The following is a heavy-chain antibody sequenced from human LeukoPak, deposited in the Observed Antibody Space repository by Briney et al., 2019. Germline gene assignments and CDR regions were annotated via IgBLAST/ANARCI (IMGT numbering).Heavy chain of an antibody. CDR1: GFTFSNYG. CDR2: IRYDGSER. Sequence: GGSLRLSCAASGFTFSNYGMHWVRQAPGKGLEWVAVIRYDGSERYYADSVKGRFTISRDNSKNTMYLQMNSLRAEDTAVYYCARGTDYYYDSSGCYHWFDPWGQGTLVTVSS. CDR3: ARGTDYYYDSSGCYHWFDP. J-gene: IGHJ5*02. V-gene: IGHV3-33*01. D-gene: IGHD3-22*01.